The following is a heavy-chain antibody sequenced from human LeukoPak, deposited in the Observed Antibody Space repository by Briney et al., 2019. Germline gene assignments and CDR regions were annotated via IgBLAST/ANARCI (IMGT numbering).Heavy chain of an antibody. V-gene: IGHV4-59*12. CDR3: ARGSGSPLDY. J-gene: IGHJ4*02. D-gene: IGHD1-26*01. Sequence: SETLSLTCTVSGGSISSYYWSWIRQPPGKGLEWIGYIYYSGSTNYNPSLKSRVTISVDTSKNQFSLKLSSVTAADTAVYYCARGSGSPLDYWGQGTLVTVSS. CDR2: IYYSGST. CDR1: GGSISSYY.